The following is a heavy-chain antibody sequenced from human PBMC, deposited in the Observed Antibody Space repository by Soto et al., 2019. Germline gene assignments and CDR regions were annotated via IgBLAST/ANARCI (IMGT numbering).Heavy chain of an antibody. J-gene: IGHJ4*02. D-gene: IGHD3-10*01. CDR1: GLTFNNYP. CDR3: AKGRGGSGSLTPRVDF. Sequence: EVQLLESGGGWLQPGGSLRLSCAASGLTFNNYPMTWVPKAPGKGLEGVSAISGGGVTTSSADSVKARFTVSRDGSKNTLKLQMSSLRAEDTALYYCAKGRGGSGSLTPRVDFWGQGTLVTVSS. CDR2: ISGGGVTT. V-gene: IGHV3-23*01.